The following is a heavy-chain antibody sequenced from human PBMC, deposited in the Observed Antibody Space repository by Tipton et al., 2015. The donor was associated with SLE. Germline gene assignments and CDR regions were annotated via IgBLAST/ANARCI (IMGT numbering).Heavy chain of an antibody. CDR3: AGQLSYYYGMDV. Sequence: SLRLSYAASGFTFSSYGMHWVRQAPGKGLEWVAVIWYDGSNKYYADSVKGRFTISRDNSKNTLYLQMNSLRAEDTAVYYCAGQLSYYYGMDVWGQGTTVTVSS. CDR1: GFTFSSYG. CDR2: IWYDGSNK. V-gene: IGHV3-33*08. D-gene: IGHD6-13*01. J-gene: IGHJ6*02.